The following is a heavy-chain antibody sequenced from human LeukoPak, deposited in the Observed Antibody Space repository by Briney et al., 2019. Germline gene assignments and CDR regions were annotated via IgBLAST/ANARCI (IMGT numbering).Heavy chain of an antibody. D-gene: IGHD2-21*01. CDR3: AMSVVGHRTQFDH. J-gene: IGHJ4*02. Sequence: SQTLSLTCAISGDTVSSNSAAWDWIRQSPSRGLEWLGRTYYRSKWYNDYAVSVKSRITINPDTSKNQFSLQRNSVTPEDTAVYYCAMSVVGHRTQFDHWGQGTLVTVSS. CDR2: TYYRSKWYN. V-gene: IGHV6-1*01. CDR1: GDTVSSNSAA.